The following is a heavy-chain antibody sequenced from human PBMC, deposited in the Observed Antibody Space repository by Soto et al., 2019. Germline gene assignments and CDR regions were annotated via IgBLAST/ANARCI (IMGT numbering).Heavy chain of an antibody. J-gene: IGHJ6*01. Sequence: SETLSVTCAFSGGSISIRNRWSWFRQPPVKGLGWPAHMSHSGRTSYNPSLKSRVTISVDKSKNHFSLKLRSVTAADTSVYYCARNYDSSVGGMDVWGQGTTVTVS. CDR2: MSHSGRT. D-gene: IGHD3-22*01. V-gene: IGHV4-4*02. CDR1: GGSISIRNR. CDR3: ARNYDSSVGGMDV.